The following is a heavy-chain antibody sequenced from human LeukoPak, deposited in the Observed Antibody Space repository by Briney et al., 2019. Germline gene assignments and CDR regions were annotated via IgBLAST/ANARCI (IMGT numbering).Heavy chain of an antibody. D-gene: IGHD4-17*01. V-gene: IGHV4-59*12. Sequence: SETLSLTCTVSGGSISSYYWNWIRQPPGKGQEWIGLIHYSGSTNYNPSLKSRLTMSVDTSKNQFSLKLSSVTAADTAVYYCARDYGDYVGAFDIWGQGTMVTVSS. CDR1: GGSISSYY. CDR2: IHYSGST. CDR3: ARDYGDYVGAFDI. J-gene: IGHJ3*02.